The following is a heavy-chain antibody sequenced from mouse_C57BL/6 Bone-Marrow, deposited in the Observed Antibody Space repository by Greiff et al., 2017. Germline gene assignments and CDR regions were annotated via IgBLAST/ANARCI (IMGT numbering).Heavy chain of an antibody. CDR3: ARHSNSWFAY. D-gene: IGHD2-5*01. Sequence: EVKLVESGGDLVKPGGSLKLSCAASGFTFSSYGMSWVRQTPDKRLGWVATISSGGSYTYYPDSVKGRFTISRDNAKNTLYLQMSSLKSEDTAMYYCARHSNSWFAYWGQGTLVTVSA. V-gene: IGHV5-6*01. CDR1: GFTFSSYG. CDR2: ISSGGSYT. J-gene: IGHJ3*01.